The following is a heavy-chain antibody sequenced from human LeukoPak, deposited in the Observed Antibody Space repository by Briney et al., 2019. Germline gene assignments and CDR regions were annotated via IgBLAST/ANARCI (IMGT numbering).Heavy chain of an antibody. D-gene: IGHD2-21*02. V-gene: IGHV4-38-2*01. CDR3: ARAGAYCGGDCYWGFDR. Sequence: PSETPSLTCAVSGYSISNGYYWAWIRQPPGKGLEWIGSIYHSGSTYYNPSLKSRVTISVDTSKNQFSLRLSSVTAADTAVYYCARAGAYCGGDCYWGFDRWGRGSLVTVSS. CDR1: GYSISNGYY. J-gene: IGHJ4*02. CDR2: IYHSGST.